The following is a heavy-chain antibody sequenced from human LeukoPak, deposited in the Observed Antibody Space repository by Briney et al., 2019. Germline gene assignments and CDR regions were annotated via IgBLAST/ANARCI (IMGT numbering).Heavy chain of an antibody. Sequence: PGGSLRLSCAASGFTFSSYSTNWVRQAPGKGLGWGSSISSSSSYIYYADSVKGRFTISRDNAKNSLYLQMNSLRAEDTAVYYCARPGYYDFWSGYYTDFDYWGQGTLVTVSS. CDR2: ISSSSSYI. J-gene: IGHJ4*02. CDR3: ARPGYYDFWSGYYTDFDY. V-gene: IGHV3-21*01. D-gene: IGHD3-3*01. CDR1: GFTFSSYS.